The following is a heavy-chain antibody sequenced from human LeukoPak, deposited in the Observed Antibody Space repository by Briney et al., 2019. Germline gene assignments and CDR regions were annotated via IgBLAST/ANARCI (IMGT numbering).Heavy chain of an antibody. V-gene: IGHV4-4*09. CDR1: GGSIRAYY. Sequence: SETLSLTCTVSGGSIRAYYWSWIRQPPGKGLECIGYISSSGSTNYNPSLTSRATISVDTSKNQFSLKLSSVTAADTAVYHCAGVIVSSSESYYNEGFDYWGQGTLVTVSS. J-gene: IGHJ4*02. CDR2: ISSSGST. D-gene: IGHD3-10*01. CDR3: AGVIVSSSESYYNEGFDY.